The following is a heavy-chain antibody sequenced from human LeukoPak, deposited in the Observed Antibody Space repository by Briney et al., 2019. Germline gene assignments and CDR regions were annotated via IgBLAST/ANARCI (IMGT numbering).Heavy chain of an antibody. V-gene: IGHV3-48*03. CDR3: ATLGYHLDS. D-gene: IGHD3-22*01. CDR2: FAGSDTTT. Sequence: PGGSLRLSCAASGFDFSAYEMNWVRQAPGKGLEWVSYFAGSDTTTYYADSVKGRFTISRDNAKNSLYLQMNSLRAGDTALYYCATLGYHLDSWGQGTLVTVSS. CDR1: GFDFSAYE. J-gene: IGHJ4*02.